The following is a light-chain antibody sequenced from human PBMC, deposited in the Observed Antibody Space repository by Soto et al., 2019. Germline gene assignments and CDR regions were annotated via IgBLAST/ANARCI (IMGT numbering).Light chain of an antibody. CDR3: QQRSNWPPYT. Sequence: ELVLTQSPATLSLSPGERATLSCRASQSVSSYLAWYQQKPGQAPRLLIYDASNRATGIPARCSGSGSGTDFTLTISSLEPEDFAVYYGQQRSNWPPYTFGQGTKLVIK. V-gene: IGKV3-11*01. CDR2: DAS. CDR1: QSVSSY. J-gene: IGKJ2*01.